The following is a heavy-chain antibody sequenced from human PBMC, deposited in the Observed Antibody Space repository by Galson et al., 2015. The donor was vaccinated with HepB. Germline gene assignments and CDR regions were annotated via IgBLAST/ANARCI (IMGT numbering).Heavy chain of an antibody. CDR3: ARDGGYCGGDCYPFDY. V-gene: IGHV1-46*02. J-gene: IGHJ4*02. CDR1: GYIFNSFY. Sequence: SVKVSCKASGYIFNSFYMHWVRQAPGQGPEWMGIIDPSGGSTIYTPKFQGRVTMTRDTSTSTFYLDVNSLRSEDTAVYYCARDGGYCGGDCYPFDYWGQGTLVTVSS. D-gene: IGHD2-21*02. CDR2: IDPSGGST.